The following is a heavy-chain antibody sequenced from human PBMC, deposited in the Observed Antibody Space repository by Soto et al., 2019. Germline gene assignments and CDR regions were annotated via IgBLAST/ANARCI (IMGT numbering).Heavy chain of an antibody. Sequence: SETLSLTCTVSGGSISSGGYYWSWIRQHPGKGLEWIGYIYYSGSTYYNPSLKSRVTISVDTSKNQFSLKLSSVTAADTAVYYCARESLYDILTGYKYYFDYWGQGTLVTSPQ. CDR1: GGSISSGGYY. D-gene: IGHD3-9*01. V-gene: IGHV4-31*03. CDR2: IYYSGST. CDR3: ARESLYDILTGYKYYFDY. J-gene: IGHJ4*02.